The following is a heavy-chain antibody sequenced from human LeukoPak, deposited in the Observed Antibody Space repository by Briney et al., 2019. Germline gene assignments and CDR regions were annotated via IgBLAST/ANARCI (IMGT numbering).Heavy chain of an antibody. Sequence: PGGSLRLSCAASGFTFSSYGMSWVRQAPGKGLEWVSAISGSGGSTYYADSVKGRFTISRDNSKNTLYLQMNSLRAEDTAVYYCAKVNRRGYSYGLSYNYMDVWGKGTTVTISS. CDR3: AKVNRRGYSYGLSYNYMDV. J-gene: IGHJ6*03. D-gene: IGHD5-18*01. V-gene: IGHV3-23*01. CDR2: ISGSGGST. CDR1: GFTFSSYG.